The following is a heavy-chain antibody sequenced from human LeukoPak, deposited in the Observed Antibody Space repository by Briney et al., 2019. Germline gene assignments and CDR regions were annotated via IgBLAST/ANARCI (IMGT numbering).Heavy chain of an antibody. V-gene: IGHV5-10-1*01. CDR1: AYSFTSYW. J-gene: IGHJ4*02. Sequence: GESLKISCKGSAYSFTSYWISWVRQMPGKGLEWMGRIDPSDSYTNYSPFFQGHVTISADKSISTAYLQWSSLKASDTAMYYCARHGDGYNYDFDYWGQGTLVTVSS. CDR3: ARHGDGYNYDFDY. CDR2: IDPSDSYT. D-gene: IGHD5-24*01.